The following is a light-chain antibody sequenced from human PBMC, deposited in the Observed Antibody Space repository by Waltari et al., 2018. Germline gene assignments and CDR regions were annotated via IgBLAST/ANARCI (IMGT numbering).Light chain of an antibody. CDR1: QSVLYSSDNKNF. CDR2: WAS. J-gene: IGKJ1*01. CDR3: QQYYSTPWT. Sequence: DIVMTQSLDSLAVSLGERATINCKSSQSVLYSSDNKNFLAWYQQKPGQPPKLLIYWASTRESGVPDRFSGSGSGTDFTLTISSLQAEDVAVYYCQQYYSTPWTFAQGTKVEIK. V-gene: IGKV4-1*01.